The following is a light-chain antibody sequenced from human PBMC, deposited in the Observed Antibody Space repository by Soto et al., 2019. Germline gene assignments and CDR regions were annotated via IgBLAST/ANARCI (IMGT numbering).Light chain of an antibody. Sequence: EIVLTQSPATLSLSPGERATLPCRASQSISTYLVWYQQKPGQPPRLLIYDASSRATGIPGRFSGSGSGTDFTLTISSLEPEDFAVYYCQQSANWPRTLGQGTKVDIK. CDR1: QSISTY. V-gene: IGKV3-11*01. CDR3: QQSANWPRT. CDR2: DAS. J-gene: IGKJ1*01.